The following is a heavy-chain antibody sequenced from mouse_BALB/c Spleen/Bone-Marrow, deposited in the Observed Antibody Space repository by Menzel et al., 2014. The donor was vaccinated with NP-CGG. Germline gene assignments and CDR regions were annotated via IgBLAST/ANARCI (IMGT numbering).Heavy chain of an antibody. CDR1: GFTFTDYY. CDR3: ARDMGGILFDS. J-gene: IGHJ2*01. CDR2: IRNKANGYTT. Sequence: EVQLVESGGGLVQPGGSLRLSCATSGFTFTDYYMNWVRQPPGEALEWLAFIRNKANGYTTEYSASVKGRFTISRDNSQSILYLLMNTLRAEDSATYYCARDMGGILFDSWGQGTTLTVSS. V-gene: IGHV7-3*02. D-gene: IGHD4-1*01.